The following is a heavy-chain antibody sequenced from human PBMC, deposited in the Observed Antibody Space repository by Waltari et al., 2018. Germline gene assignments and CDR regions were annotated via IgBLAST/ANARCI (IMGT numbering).Heavy chain of an antibody. J-gene: IGHJ4*02. V-gene: IGHV4-39*01. Sequence: QLQLQESGPGLVKPSETLSLTCTVSGGSISSSSYYWGWIRQPPGKGLEWIGSIYYSGSTYYNPSLKSRVTISVDTSKNQCSLKLSSVTAADTAVYYCARAQVGYCSGGSCTYYFDYWGQGTLVTVSS. CDR1: GGSISSSSYY. CDR2: IYYSGST. D-gene: IGHD2-15*01. CDR3: ARAQVGYCSGGSCTYYFDY.